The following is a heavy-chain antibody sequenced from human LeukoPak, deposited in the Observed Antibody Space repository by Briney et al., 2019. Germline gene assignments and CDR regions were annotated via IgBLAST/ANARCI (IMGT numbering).Heavy chain of an antibody. CDR3: ARAAYYYDSSGNNNWFDP. CDR2: IIPIFGTA. CDR1: GYTFTDYY. D-gene: IGHD3-22*01. V-gene: IGHV1-46*01. Sequence: ASVTVSCKASGYTFTDYYILWVRQAPGQGLEWMGGIIPIFGTANYAQKFQGRVTMTRDTSTSTVYMELSSLRSEDTAVYYCARAAYYYDSSGNNNWFDPWGQGTLVTVSS. J-gene: IGHJ5*02.